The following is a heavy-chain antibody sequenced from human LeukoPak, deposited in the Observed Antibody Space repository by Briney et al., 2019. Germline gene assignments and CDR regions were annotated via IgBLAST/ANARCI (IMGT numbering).Heavy chain of an antibody. Sequence: GGSLRLSCAASGFTFSSYSMNWVRQAPGKGLEWVSYISSSSSSIYYADSVKSRFTISRDNAKNSLYLQMNSLRAEDTAVYYCAREKYSSSSGPVDYWGQGTLVTVSS. D-gene: IGHD6-6*01. CDR2: ISSSSSSI. J-gene: IGHJ4*02. CDR1: GFTFSSYS. CDR3: AREKYSSSSGPVDY. V-gene: IGHV3-48*01.